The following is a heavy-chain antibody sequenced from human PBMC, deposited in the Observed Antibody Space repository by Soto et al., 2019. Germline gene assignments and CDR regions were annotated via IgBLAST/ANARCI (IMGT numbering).Heavy chain of an antibody. CDR2: ISKSGTA. D-gene: IGHD3-3*01. Sequence: PSETXSLTCTFSGISIRSGDYHGTWIRQSPGKGLEWIGFISKSGTAKYNPSLSTRVSISVDTSRNKFSLKLNFVYAADTAVYYCVRALAGRFMECQRFDPWGQGKLVTVSS. V-gene: IGHV4-30-4*01. CDR1: GISIRSGDYH. J-gene: IGHJ5*02. CDR3: VRALAGRFMECQRFDP.